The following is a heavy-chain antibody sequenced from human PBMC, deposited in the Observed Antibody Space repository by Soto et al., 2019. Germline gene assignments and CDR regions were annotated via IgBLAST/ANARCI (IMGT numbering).Heavy chain of an antibody. D-gene: IGHD3-9*01. CDR3: ARILRVDGLWYFDL. CDR2: IFSNDEK. CDR1: GFSLSNARMG. V-gene: IGHV2-26*01. Sequence: QVTLKESGPVLVQPTETLTLTCTVSGFSLSNARMGVSWIRQPPGKALEWLAHIFSNDEKSYSPSLKSRLTSAKDTAKSQVVLTMTNMDPVDTATSYCARILRVDGLWYFDLWGRGTLVTVSS. J-gene: IGHJ2*01.